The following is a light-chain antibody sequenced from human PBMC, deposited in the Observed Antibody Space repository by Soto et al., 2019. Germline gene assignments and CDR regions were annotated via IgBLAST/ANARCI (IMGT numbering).Light chain of an antibody. CDR2: GTS. CDR1: QSVTGSY. J-gene: IGKJ5*01. Sequence: EIVLTQSPGTLSLSPGERATLSCRASQSVTGSYLAWYQQKPGQSPRLLIYGTSNRVTGIPDRFSGSGSGTDFTLTISRLEPEDFAVYYCQQYGSSPPITFGQGTRLEIK. CDR3: QQYGSSPPIT. V-gene: IGKV3-20*01.